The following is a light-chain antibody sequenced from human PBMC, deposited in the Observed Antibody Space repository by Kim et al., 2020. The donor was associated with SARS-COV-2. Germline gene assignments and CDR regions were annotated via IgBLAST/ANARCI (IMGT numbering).Light chain of an antibody. CDR3: QQTNSFPRT. Sequence: DIQMTQSPSSVSASVRDRVTITCRASQGISRWLVWYQQKPGKAPKLLLYTASSLQTGVPSRFSGSGSGTDFTLTISSLQPEDFATYYCQQTNSFPRTFGQGTKVEIK. CDR2: TAS. CDR1: QGISRW. V-gene: IGKV1-12*01. J-gene: IGKJ1*01.